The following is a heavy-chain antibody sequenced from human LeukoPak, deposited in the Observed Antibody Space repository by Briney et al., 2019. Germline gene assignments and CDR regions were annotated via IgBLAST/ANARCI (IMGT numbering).Heavy chain of an antibody. CDR2: ISASGGST. V-gene: IGHV3-23*01. Sequence: PGGSLRLSCAASGFTFSSSAMSWVRQVPGKGLEWVSGISASGGSTYYADSVRGRFTISRDNSKNTLYLQMNSLRAEDTAVYYCARAPIPNSYDFWSGYYTSQGYYYGMDVWGQGTTVTVSS. J-gene: IGHJ6*02. D-gene: IGHD3-3*01. CDR1: GFTFSSSA. CDR3: ARAPIPNSYDFWSGYYTSQGYYYGMDV.